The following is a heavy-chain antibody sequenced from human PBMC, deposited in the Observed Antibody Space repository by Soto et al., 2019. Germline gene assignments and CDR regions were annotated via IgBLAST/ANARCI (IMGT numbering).Heavy chain of an antibody. CDR2: INPNSGGT. V-gene: IGHV1-2*04. CDR1: GYTFTGYY. D-gene: IGHD6-13*01. Sequence: ASVKVSCKASGYTFTGYYMHWVRQAPGQGLEWMGWINPNSGGTNYAQKFQGWVTMTRDTSISTAYMELSRLRSDDTAVYYCARDLGSSFPASGAFDIWGQGTMVTLSS. J-gene: IGHJ3*02. CDR3: ARDLGSSFPASGAFDI.